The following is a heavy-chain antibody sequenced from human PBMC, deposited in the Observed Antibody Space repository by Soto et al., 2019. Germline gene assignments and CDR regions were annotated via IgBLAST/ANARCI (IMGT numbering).Heavy chain of an antibody. Sequence: QVQLVESGGGVVQPGRPLRLSCVASGFTFSDSGFHWVRQAPGKGLEWVALISFDGNTENSADSVKGRFTISRDNSKNTLYLQMNSLRPDDMAVYYCAKDFYMYLTGGLDVWGQGTTVTVSS. CDR3: AKDFYMYLTGGLDV. CDR1: GFTFSDSG. V-gene: IGHV3-30*18. J-gene: IGHJ6*02. D-gene: IGHD2-8*01. CDR2: ISFDGNTE.